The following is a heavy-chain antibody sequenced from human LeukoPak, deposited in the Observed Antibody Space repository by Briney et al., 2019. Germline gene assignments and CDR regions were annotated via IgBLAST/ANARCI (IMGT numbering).Heavy chain of an antibody. J-gene: IGHJ4*02. CDR1: GFSLSSYA. D-gene: IGHD6-13*01. CDR3: AKIRMAGSSTWYPNDY. CDR2: TSGSDGST. V-gene: IGHV3-23*01. Sequence: GGSLRLSCAASGFSLSSYAMSWVRQAPGKGLEWVSGTSGSDGSTYYADSVKGRFTLSRDNSKNTLYLQMNRLRAEDTAVYYCAKIRMAGSSTWYPNDYWGQGTLVTVSS.